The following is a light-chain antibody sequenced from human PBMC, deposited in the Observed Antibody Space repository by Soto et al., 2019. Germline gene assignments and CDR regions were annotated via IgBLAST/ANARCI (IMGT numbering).Light chain of an antibody. CDR3: QQYGSSPYT. V-gene: IGKV3-20*01. Sequence: EIVLTQSPGTLFLSPGERATLSCRASQSVSSSYLAWYQQKPGQAPRLVISGASNRATGIPDRFSGSGSGTDFTLTISRLEPEDFAVYYCQQYGSSPYTFGQGTMLEIK. J-gene: IGKJ2*01. CDR1: QSVSSSY. CDR2: GAS.